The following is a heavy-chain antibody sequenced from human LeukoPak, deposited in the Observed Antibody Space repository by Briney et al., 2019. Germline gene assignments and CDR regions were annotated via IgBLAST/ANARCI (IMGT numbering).Heavy chain of an antibody. CDR2: IKQDGGEK. CDR1: GFTFSSYW. V-gene: IGHV3-7*01. D-gene: IGHD3-3*01. Sequence: GGSLRLSCAASGFTFSSYWMSWVRQAPGKGLEWVANIKQDGGEKYYVDSVKGRFTISRDNAKNSLYLQMNSLRAEDTAVYYCARVARDDLWSSYKYYYYYYYMDVWGKRTTVTVSS. CDR3: ARVARDDLWSSYKYYYYYYYMDV. J-gene: IGHJ6*03.